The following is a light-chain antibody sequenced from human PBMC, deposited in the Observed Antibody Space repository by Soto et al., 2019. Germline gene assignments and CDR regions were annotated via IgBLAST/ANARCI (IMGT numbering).Light chain of an antibody. CDR2: GAS. CDR1: QSVSRD. Sequence: EIVLTQSPATLSVSPGERTTLSCRASQSVSRDLAWYQQKPGQAPRLLIYGASTRAPSIPARFSGSGSGTDFTLTISRLEPEDFAVYYCLQRSDWRTFGRGTKVEIK. CDR3: LQRSDWRT. J-gene: IGKJ1*01. V-gene: IGKV3-11*01.